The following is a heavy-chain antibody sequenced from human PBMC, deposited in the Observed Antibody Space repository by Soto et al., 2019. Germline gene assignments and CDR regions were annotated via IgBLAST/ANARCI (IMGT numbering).Heavy chain of an antibody. CDR1: GFTFSSYA. V-gene: IGHV3-30-3*01. D-gene: IGHD2-15*01. CDR3: AREFGYCSGGSCPYYYYYGMDV. CDR2: ISYDGSNK. J-gene: IGHJ6*02. Sequence: GGSLRLSCAASGFTFSSYAMHWVRQAPGKGLEWVAVISYDGSNKYYADSVKGRFTISRDNSKNTLYLQMNSLRAEDTAVYYCAREFGYCSGGSCPYYYYYGMDVWGQGTTVTV.